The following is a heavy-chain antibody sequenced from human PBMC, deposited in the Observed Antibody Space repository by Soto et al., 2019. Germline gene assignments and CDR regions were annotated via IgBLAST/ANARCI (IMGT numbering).Heavy chain of an antibody. J-gene: IGHJ3*02. D-gene: IGHD3-22*01. CDR3: ARISSGYYRDGFDI. CDR1: GYTNTGYY. CDR2: IIPIIGTP. V-gene: IGHV1-69*13. Sequence: SVKVSCKASGYTNTGYYMHWVRQENGQGLEWMGGIIPIIGTPNYAQKFQGRVTITADESTNTGYMELSSLKSEDTALYYCARISSGYYRDGFDIWGQGTMVTVSS.